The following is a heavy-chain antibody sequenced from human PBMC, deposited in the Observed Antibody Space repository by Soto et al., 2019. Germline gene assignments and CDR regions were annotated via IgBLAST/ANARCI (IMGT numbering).Heavy chain of an antibody. CDR2: IVVGSGNT. CDR1: GVRFTSSA. CDR3: AAVPSIVVAANNPAFDI. J-gene: IGHJ3*02. D-gene: IGHD2-15*01. V-gene: IGHV1-58*02. Sequence: GASVELSWDASGVRFTSSAMRWVRQARGQRLEWIGWIVVGSGNTNYAQKFQERVTITRDMSTSTAYMELSSLRSEDTAVYYCAAVPSIVVAANNPAFDIWGQGTMVTVSS.